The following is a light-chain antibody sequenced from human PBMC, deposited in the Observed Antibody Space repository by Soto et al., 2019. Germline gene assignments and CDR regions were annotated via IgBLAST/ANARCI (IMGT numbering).Light chain of an antibody. V-gene: IGKV1-9*01. CDR3: QQLNSYPRALT. CDR1: QGISSY. J-gene: IGKJ4*01. CDR2: AAS. Sequence: DIQLTQSPSFLSASVGDRVTITCRASQGISSYLAWYQQKPGKAPKLLIYAASTLRSGVPSRFSGSGSGTEFTLTISSLQPEDFATYYCQQLNSYPRALTFGGGTKVEIK.